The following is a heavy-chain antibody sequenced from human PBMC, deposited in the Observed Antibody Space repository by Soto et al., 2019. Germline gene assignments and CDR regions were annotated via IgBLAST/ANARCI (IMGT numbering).Heavy chain of an antibody. J-gene: IGHJ4*02. CDR1: GYTLTSFY. CDR3: ARGLASGDY. Sequence: QVQLVQPGAEVKKPGASVKLSCKASGYTLTSFYIHWVRQAPGQGLEWMGIINPNGGSTNYAHNFQDRVTMTRDTSTSTVYMDLSSLRSEDTAVYYCARGLASGDYWGQGILVTVSS. D-gene: IGHD6-6*01. CDR2: INPNGGST. V-gene: IGHV1-46*03.